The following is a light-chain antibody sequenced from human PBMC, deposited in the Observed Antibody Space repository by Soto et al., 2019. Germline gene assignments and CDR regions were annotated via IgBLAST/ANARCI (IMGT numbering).Light chain of an antibody. Sequence: TQSPGTLSLSPRERGTLSCSAIQHIRSSLACYQQKPGQAPRLLIYGASIRATGVPATFSGSGSGTEFTLSISSLRSEHLGVYYCQQDSSWPLTFGGGTKVDIK. CDR2: GAS. CDR1: QHIRSS. V-gene: IGKV3-15*01. J-gene: IGKJ4*01. CDR3: QQDSSWPLT.